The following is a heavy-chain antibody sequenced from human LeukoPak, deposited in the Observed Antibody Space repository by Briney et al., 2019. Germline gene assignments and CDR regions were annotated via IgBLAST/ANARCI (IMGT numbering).Heavy chain of an antibody. V-gene: IGHV3-11*04. CDR3: ARLPQYSSSWYVDY. Sequence: GGCLRLSCAASGFTFSDYYMSWIRQAPGKGLEWVSYISSSGSTIYYADSVKGRFTISRDNAKNSLYLQMNSLRAEDTAVYYCARLPQYSSSWYVDYWGQGTLVTVSS. CDR1: GFTFSDYY. D-gene: IGHD6-13*01. J-gene: IGHJ4*02. CDR2: ISSSGSTI.